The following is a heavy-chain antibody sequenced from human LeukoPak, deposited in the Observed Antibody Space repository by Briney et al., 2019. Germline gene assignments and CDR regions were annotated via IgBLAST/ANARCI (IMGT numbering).Heavy chain of an antibody. CDR2: IYYSGST. Sequence: PSETLSLTCTVSGGSISSYYWSWIRQPPGKGLEWIAYIYYSGSTNYNPSLKSRVTISVDTSKNQFSLKLSSVAAADTAVYYCARFYSNYISNYYYMDVWGKGTTVTVSS. V-gene: IGHV4-59*01. CDR1: GGSISSYY. D-gene: IGHD4-11*01. CDR3: ARFYSNYISNYYYMDV. J-gene: IGHJ6*03.